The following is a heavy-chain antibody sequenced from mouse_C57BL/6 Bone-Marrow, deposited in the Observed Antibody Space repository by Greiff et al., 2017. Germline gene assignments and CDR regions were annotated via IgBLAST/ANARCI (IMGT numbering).Heavy chain of an antibody. D-gene: IGHD1-1*01. Sequence: QVQLQQPGAELVKPGASVKLSCKASGYTFTSYWMHWVKQRPGQGLEWIGMIHPNSGSTNYNEKFKSKATLTVDKSSSTAYMQLSSLTSEDSAVYYCARPLYYYGSSLDYWGQGTTLTVSS. V-gene: IGHV1-64*01. J-gene: IGHJ2*01. CDR3: ARPLYYYGSSLDY. CDR1: GYTFTSYW. CDR2: IHPNSGST.